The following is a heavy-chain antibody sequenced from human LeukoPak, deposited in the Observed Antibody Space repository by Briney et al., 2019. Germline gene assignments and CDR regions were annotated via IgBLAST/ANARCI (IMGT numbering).Heavy chain of an antibody. Sequence: SETLSLTCAVYGGSFSGYYWSWIRQPPGKGLEWIGEINHSGSTNYNPSLKSRVTISVDTSKTQFSLKLSSVTAADTAVYYCARGNRGSDFDYWGQRTLVTVSS. CDR2: INHSGST. CDR3: ARGNRGSDFDY. J-gene: IGHJ4*02. CDR1: GGSFSGYY. D-gene: IGHD7-27*01. V-gene: IGHV4-34*01.